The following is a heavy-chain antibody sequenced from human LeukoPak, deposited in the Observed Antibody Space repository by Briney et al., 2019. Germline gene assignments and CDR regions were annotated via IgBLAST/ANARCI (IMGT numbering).Heavy chain of an antibody. D-gene: IGHD2-2*01. CDR3: AGDLQYQLPGMDV. CDR1: GFTFSSYS. Sequence: GGSLRLSCAASGFTFSSYSMNWVRQAPGKGLEWVSSISSSSSYIYYADSVKGRFTISRDNAKNSLYLQMNSLRAEDTAVYYCAGDLQYQLPGMDVWGKGTTVTVSS. CDR2: ISSSSSYI. V-gene: IGHV3-21*01. J-gene: IGHJ6*04.